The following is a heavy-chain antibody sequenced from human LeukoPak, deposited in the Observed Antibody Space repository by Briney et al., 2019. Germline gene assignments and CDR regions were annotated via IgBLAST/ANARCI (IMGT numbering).Heavy chain of an antibody. J-gene: IGHJ4*02. CDR1: GYTFTGYY. Sequence: ASVKVSCKASGYTFTGYYMHWVRQAPGPGLEWMGRINPNSGGTNYAQKFQGRVTMTRDASNSTAYMELSRLRSDDTAVYYCARDMGEVVGATLDYWGQGTLVTVSS. CDR2: INPNSGGT. CDR3: ARDMGEVVGATLDY. D-gene: IGHD1-26*01. V-gene: IGHV1-2*06.